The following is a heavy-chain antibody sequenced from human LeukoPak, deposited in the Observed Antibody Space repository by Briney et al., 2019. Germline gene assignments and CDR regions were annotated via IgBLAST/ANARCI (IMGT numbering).Heavy chain of an antibody. CDR1: GFTFDDYA. D-gene: IGHD2-8*01. CDR2: ISWNGAKI. J-gene: IGHJ3*02. Sequence: GRSLRLSCAASGFTFDDYAIHWVRHAPGKGLEWVSGISWNGAKIVYADSVKGRFTISRDNAKNSLYLQMDSLGTEDTALYYCAKETHSTMVPGYAFDIWGQGTMVTVSS. CDR3: AKETHSTMVPGYAFDI. V-gene: IGHV3-9*01.